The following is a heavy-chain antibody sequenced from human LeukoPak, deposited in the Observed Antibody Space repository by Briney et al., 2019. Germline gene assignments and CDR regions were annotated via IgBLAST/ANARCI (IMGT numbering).Heavy chain of an antibody. V-gene: IGHV3-23*01. CDR3: AKAPQDVAVAGTLD. Sequence: GGSLRLSCAASGFTFSSYVMGWVRQAPGKGLEWVSAITGSGDATNYADSVKGRFTVSRDNSKNTLYLQMNSLRAEDTAVYYCAKAPQDVAVAGTLDWGQGTLVTVSS. J-gene: IGHJ4*02. D-gene: IGHD6-19*01. CDR1: GFTFSSYV. CDR2: ITGSGDAT.